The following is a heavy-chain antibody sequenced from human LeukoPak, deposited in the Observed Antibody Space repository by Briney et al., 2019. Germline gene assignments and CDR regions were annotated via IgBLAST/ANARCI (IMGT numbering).Heavy chain of an antibody. V-gene: IGHV4-39*01. Sequence: SETLSLTCTVSGGSISSSSYYWGWIRQPPGKGLEWIGSIYYSGSTYYNPSLKSRVTISVDTSKNQFSLKLSSVTAADTAVYYCARSIVVVPAAISRFDPWGQGTLVTVSS. D-gene: IGHD2-2*01. CDR2: IYYSGST. CDR1: GGSISSSSYY. J-gene: IGHJ5*02. CDR3: ARSIVVVPAAISRFDP.